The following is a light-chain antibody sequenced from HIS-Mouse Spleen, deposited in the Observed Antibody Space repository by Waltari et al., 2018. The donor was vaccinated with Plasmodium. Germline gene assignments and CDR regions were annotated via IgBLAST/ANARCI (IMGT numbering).Light chain of an antibody. J-gene: IGLJ3*02. V-gene: IGLV3-10*01. CDR2: EDS. CDR1: ALPKKY. Sequence: SSELTQPPSASVSPGQTARITCSVDALPKKYSYWYTQKSGQAPGLVIYEDSKRPSGLPERFSGSSSGTMATLTISGAQVEDEADYYCYSTDSSGNHRVFGGGTKLTVL. CDR3: YSTDSSGNHRV.